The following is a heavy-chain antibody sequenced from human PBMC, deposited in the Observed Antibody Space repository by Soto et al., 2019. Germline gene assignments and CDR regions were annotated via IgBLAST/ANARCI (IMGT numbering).Heavy chain of an antibody. V-gene: IGHV1-3*01. Sequence: ASVKVSCKASGYTLTTYALHWVRQAPGQRLEWMGWINPASGHTKYSKRFQDRVTITRDTSASTGYMELSSLRSEDTAVYYCGRSVVGATGEILYNAMDVWGQGTTVTVSS. J-gene: IGHJ6*02. CDR1: GYTLTTYA. CDR2: INPASGHT. D-gene: IGHD1-26*01. CDR3: GRSVVGATGEILYNAMDV.